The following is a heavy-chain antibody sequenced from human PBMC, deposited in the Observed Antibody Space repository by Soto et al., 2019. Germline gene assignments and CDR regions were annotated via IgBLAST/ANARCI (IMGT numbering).Heavy chain of an antibody. Sequence: QVQLVQSGAEVQKPGSSLKVSCQASGGIFSSNAISWVRQAPGQGLEWMGGILPIFDTTHYAHKFQGRVTITADETTSTAYMELSSLKSEDTALYYCATGGRGYSSAPRFYFEYWGQGTLVPVSS. D-gene: IGHD5-18*01. V-gene: IGHV1-69*01. J-gene: IGHJ4*02. CDR3: ATGGRGYSSAPRFYFEY. CDR1: GGIFSSNA. CDR2: ILPIFDTT.